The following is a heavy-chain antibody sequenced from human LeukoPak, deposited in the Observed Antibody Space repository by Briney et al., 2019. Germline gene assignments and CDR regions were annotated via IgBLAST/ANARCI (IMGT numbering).Heavy chain of an antibody. CDR3: ARDVSSSWYPRRSNWFDP. CDR2: FYHGGST. CDR1: GYSISTGYY. J-gene: IGHJ5*02. D-gene: IGHD6-13*01. V-gene: IGHV4-38-2*02. Sequence: SETLSLTCTVSGYSISTGYYWDWIRQPPGKGLEWIGTFYHGGSTYYNPSLKSRVTISVDTSKNQFSLNLTSATAADTAVYYCARDVSSSWYPRRSNWFDPWGQGTLVTVSS.